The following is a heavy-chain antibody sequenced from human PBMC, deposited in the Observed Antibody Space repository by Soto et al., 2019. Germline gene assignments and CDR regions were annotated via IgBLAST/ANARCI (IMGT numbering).Heavy chain of an antibody. CDR2: IYYSGST. J-gene: IGHJ6*02. V-gene: IGHV4-39*06. D-gene: IGHD3-22*01. CDR1: GGSISRSSYY. Sequence: SETLSLTCTVSGGSISRSSYYWGWIRQPPGKGLEWIGSIYYSGSTYYNPSLKSRVTISVDTSKNQFPLKLSSVTAADTAVYYCAREGYSSGYYYYYGMDVWGQGTTVTVSS. CDR3: AREGYSSGYYYYYGMDV.